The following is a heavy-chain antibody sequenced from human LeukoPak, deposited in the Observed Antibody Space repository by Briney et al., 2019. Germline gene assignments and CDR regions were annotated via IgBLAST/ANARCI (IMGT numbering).Heavy chain of an antibody. D-gene: IGHD3-9*01. J-gene: IGHJ4*02. CDR2: ISSSGNTM. Sequence: PGGSLRLSCAASGFTVSSNYMSWVRQAPGKGLEWVSYISSSGNTMYYADSVKGRFTISRDNAKNSLYLQMNSLRAEDTAVYYCARDARYYDILTGYSYHFDYWGQGTLVTVSS. V-gene: IGHV3-11*04. CDR3: ARDARYYDILTGYSYHFDY. CDR1: GFTVSSNY.